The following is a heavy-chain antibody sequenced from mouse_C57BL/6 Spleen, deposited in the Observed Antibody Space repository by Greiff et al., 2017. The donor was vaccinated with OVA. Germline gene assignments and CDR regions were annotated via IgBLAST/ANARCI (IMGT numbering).Heavy chain of an antibody. CDR3: ATNPWFAY. J-gene: IGHJ3*01. D-gene: IGHD4-1*01. CDR2: IHPNSGST. Sequence: VHLVESGAELVKPGASVKLSCKASGYTFTSYWMHWVKQRPGQGLEWIGMIHPNSGSTNYNEKFKSKATLTVDKSSSTAYMQLSSLTSEDSAVYYCATNPWFAYWGQGTLVTVSA. CDR1: GYTFTSYW. V-gene: IGHV1-64*01.